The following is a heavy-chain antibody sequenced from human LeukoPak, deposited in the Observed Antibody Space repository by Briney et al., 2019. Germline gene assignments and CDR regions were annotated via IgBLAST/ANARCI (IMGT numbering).Heavy chain of an antibody. CDR1: GYTFTGYY. J-gene: IGHJ4*02. V-gene: IGHV1-2*02. CDR2: INPNNGGT. D-gene: IGHD6-6*01. CDR3: ARGQLEYSSWYYFDY. Sequence: ASVKVSCKASGYTFTGYYMHWVRQAPGQGLEWMGWINPNNGGTNYAQKFQGRVTMTRDTSISTAYMELSRLRSDDTAVYYCARGQLEYSSWYYFDYWGQGTLVTVSS.